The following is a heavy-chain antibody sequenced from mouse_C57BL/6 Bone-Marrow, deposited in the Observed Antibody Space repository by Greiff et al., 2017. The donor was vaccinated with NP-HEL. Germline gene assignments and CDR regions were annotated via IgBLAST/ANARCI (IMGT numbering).Heavy chain of an antibody. J-gene: IGHJ1*03. CDR2: IDPSDSYT. D-gene: IGHD2-4*01. CDR3: ATSTMKGYFDV. CDR1: GYTFTSYW. V-gene: IGHV1-50*01. Sequence: QVQLQQPGAELVKPGASVKLSCKASGYTFTSYWMQWVKQRPGQGLEWIGEIDPSDSYTNYNQKFKGKATLTVDTSSSTAYMQLSSLTSEDSAVYYCATSTMKGYFDVWGTGTTVTVSS.